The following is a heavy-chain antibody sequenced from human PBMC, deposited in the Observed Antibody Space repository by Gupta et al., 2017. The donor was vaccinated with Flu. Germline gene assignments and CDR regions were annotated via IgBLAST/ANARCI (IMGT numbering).Heavy chain of an antibody. J-gene: IGHJ4*02. CDR1: EFSLSTTGVG. Sequence: QITLKESGPTLVKPTQTLTLTCTFSEFSLSTTGVGVGWIRQPPGKALEWLALISWNGDKRYSPSLKSRLTITKDTSEKQVVLTMTNIDPADTATYYCAQARGLSGSYSKDFDHWGQGTLVTVSS. CDR2: ISWNGDK. D-gene: IGHD1-26*01. CDR3: AQARGLSGSYSKDFDH. V-gene: IGHV2-5*01.